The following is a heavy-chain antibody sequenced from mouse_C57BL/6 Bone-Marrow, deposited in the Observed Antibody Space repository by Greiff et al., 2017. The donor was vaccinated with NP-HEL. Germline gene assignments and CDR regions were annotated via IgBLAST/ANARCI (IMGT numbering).Heavy chain of an antibody. V-gene: IGHV5-9*01. CDR1: GFTFSSYT. CDR2: ISGGGGNT. Sequence: EVKLMESGGGLVKPGGSLKLSCAASGFTFSSYTMSWVRQTPEKRLEWVATISGGGGNTYYPDSVKGRFTISRDNAKNTLDLQMSSLRSEDTALYYCARQYYGSRGYFDYWGQGTTLTVSS. D-gene: IGHD1-1*01. J-gene: IGHJ2*01. CDR3: ARQYYGSRGYFDY.